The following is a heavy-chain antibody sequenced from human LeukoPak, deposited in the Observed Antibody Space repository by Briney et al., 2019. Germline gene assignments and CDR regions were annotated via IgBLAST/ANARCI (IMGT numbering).Heavy chain of an antibody. Sequence: PGGSLRLSCAGSGFTFSSHSMSWVRQAPGKGLEWVATINQDGSEKYYVDSVRGRFIISRDNAKNSLYLQMNSLRAEDTAVYYCATGGGAFDIWGQGTVVTVSS. CDR2: INQDGSEK. CDR1: GFTFSSHS. V-gene: IGHV3-7*01. D-gene: IGHD3-16*01. J-gene: IGHJ3*02. CDR3: ATGGGAFDI.